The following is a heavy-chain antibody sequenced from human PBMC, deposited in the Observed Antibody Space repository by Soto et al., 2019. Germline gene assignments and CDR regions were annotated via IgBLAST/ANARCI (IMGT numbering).Heavy chain of an antibody. D-gene: IGHD6-19*01. J-gene: IGHJ4*02. CDR1: GFTFSSYW. CDR2: IKQDGSEK. CDR3: AAGPETGYSSGWSQDY. Sequence: GGSLRLSCAASGFTFSSYWMSWVRQAPGKGLEWVANIKQDGSEKYYVDSVKGRFTISRDNAKNSLYLQMNSLRAEDTAVYYCAAGPETGYSSGWSQDYWGQGTLVTVSS. V-gene: IGHV3-7*01.